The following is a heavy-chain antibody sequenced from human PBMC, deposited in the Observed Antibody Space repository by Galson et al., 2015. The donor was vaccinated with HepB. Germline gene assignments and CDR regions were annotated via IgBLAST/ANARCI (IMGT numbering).Heavy chain of an antibody. CDR1: GFTLRSYV. J-gene: IGHJ3*02. Sequence: SLRLSCAASGFTLRSYVMSWVRQAPGKGLEWVSGIGGSGGTTYYADSVKGRFAISRDSSKNTLYLQMNSLSAADSAVYYCARTTSLRCDAFDIWGQGTMVTVSS. CDR2: IGGSGGTT. D-gene: IGHD2-2*01. V-gene: IGHV3-23*01. CDR3: ARTTSLRCDAFDI.